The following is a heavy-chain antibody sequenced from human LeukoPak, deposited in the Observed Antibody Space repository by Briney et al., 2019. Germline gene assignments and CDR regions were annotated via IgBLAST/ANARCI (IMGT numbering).Heavy chain of an antibody. Sequence: SETLSLTCTVSGGSISSYYLSWIRQPPGKGLEWIGYIYYSGSTNYNPSLTSRVTISVDTSKNQFSLKLSSVTAADRAVYYCARGAEWFYYYMDVWGKGTTVTVSS. J-gene: IGHJ6*03. D-gene: IGHD3-3*01. V-gene: IGHV4-59*01. CDR3: ARGAEWFYYYMDV. CDR2: IYYSGST. CDR1: GGSISSYY.